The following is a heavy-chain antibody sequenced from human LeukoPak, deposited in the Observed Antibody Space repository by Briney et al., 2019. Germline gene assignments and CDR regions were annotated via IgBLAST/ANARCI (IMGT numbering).Heavy chain of an antibody. J-gene: IGHJ4*02. CDR2: IHSSGNT. CDR1: GXSIRAYY. CDR3: ARERLYYDFWSGVDF. Sequence: PSETLSLTCTVSGXSIRAYYWSWFRQPPGKGLESIVYIHSSGNTNYNPSLKSRVTISVDTSKNQFSLNVTPVTAADTAVYFCARERLYYDFWSGVDFWGQGTLVTVSS. D-gene: IGHD3-3*01. V-gene: IGHV4-59*01.